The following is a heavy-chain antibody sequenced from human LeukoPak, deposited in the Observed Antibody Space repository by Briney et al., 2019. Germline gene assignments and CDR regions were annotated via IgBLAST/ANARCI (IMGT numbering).Heavy chain of an antibody. D-gene: IGHD6-13*01. CDR2: ISGSGGST. J-gene: IGHJ5*02. CDR3: AKDGMGSSSWYRYSWFDP. V-gene: IGHV3-23*01. Sequence: GGSLRLSCAASGFTFSSYAMSWVRQAPGKGLEWVSAISGSGGSTYYADSVKGRFTISRDNSKNTLYLQMNSLRAEDTAVYYCAKDGMGSSSWYRYSWFDPWGQGALVTVSS. CDR1: GFTFSSYA.